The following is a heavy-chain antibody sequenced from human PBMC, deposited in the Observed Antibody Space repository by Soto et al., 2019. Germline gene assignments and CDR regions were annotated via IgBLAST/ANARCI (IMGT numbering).Heavy chain of an antibody. CDR3: ARHVAVAGYFDY. V-gene: IGHV5-51*01. CDR1: GYSFASYW. CDR2: IYPGDSDT. D-gene: IGHD6-19*01. J-gene: IGHJ4*02. Sequence: GESLTISCKGSGYSFASYWTVLVRQMPGKGLEWMGIIYPGDSDTRYSPSFQGQVTISADKSISTAYLQWSSLKASDTAMYYCARHVAVAGYFDYWGQGTLVTVSS.